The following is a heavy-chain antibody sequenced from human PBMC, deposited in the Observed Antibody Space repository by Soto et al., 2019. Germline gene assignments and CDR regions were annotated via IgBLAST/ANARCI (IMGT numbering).Heavy chain of an antibody. Sequence: PSETLSLTCTVSGGSISSYYWSWIRQPSGKGLEWIGRIYTSGSTNYNPSLKSRVTMSVDTSKNQFSLKLSSVTAADTAVYYCASGSGSYQFYYYGMDVWGQGTTVTVSS. D-gene: IGHD1-26*01. CDR3: ASGSGSYQFYYYGMDV. CDR2: IYTSGST. V-gene: IGHV4-4*07. J-gene: IGHJ6*02. CDR1: GGSISSYY.